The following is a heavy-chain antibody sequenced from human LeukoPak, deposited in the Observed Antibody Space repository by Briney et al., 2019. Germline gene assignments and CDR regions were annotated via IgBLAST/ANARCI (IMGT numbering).Heavy chain of an antibody. CDR3: ASHSSSWYWTLFP. V-gene: IGHV3-48*01. J-gene: IGHJ5*02. Sequence: GGSLRLSCAASGFTFSSYSMNWVRQAPGKGLEWVSYISSSSSTIYYADSVKGRFTISRDNAKNSLYLQMNSLRAEDTAVYYCASHSSSWYWTLFPWGQGTLVTVSS. D-gene: IGHD6-13*01. CDR1: GFTFSSYS. CDR2: ISSSSSTI.